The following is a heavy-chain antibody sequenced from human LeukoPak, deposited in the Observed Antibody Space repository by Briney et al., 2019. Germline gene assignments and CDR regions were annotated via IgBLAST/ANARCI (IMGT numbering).Heavy chain of an antibody. V-gene: IGHV3-30*04. CDR2: ISPDGSNQ. D-gene: IGHD3-22*01. J-gene: IGHJ4*02. CDR3: ARDRGYYDSSGYYYKGYFDS. CDR1: GFTFSAYA. Sequence: GGSLRLPCAASGFTFSAYAMHWVRQAPGKGLEWVTFISPDGSNQYYADSVKGRFTISRDSSKSTLYLHMNSLRAEDTAVYYCARDRGYYDSSGYYYKGYFDSWGQGSLVTVSS.